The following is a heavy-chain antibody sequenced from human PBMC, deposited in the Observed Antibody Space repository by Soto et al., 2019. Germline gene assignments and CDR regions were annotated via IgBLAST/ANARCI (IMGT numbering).Heavy chain of an antibody. J-gene: IGHJ4*02. CDR1: GFTFSSYA. Sequence: GGSLRLSCAASGFTFSSYAMHWVRQAPGKGLEWVAVISYDGSNKYYADSVKGRFTISRDNSKNTLYLQMNSLRAEDTAVYYCARAAPTAANYDYVWGSYRYTGYFDYWGQGTLVTVSS. D-gene: IGHD3-16*02. V-gene: IGHV3-30-3*01. CDR2: ISYDGSNK. CDR3: ARAAPTAANYDYVWGSYRYTGYFDY.